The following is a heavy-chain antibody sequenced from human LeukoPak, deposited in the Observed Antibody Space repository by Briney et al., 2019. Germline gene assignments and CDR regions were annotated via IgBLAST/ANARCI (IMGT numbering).Heavy chain of an antibody. CDR2: IYHSGIT. CDR3: ASFIRGVDY. J-gene: IGHJ4*02. V-gene: IGHV4-30-2*01. Sequence: SQTLSLTCSVSGGSINNNDYYWSWIRQPPGKGLEWIGYIYHSGITYYNPSLKSRVTISVDRSKNQFSLKLSSVTAADTAVYYCASFIRGVDYWGQGTLVTVSS. CDR1: GGSINNNDYY. D-gene: IGHD3-3*01.